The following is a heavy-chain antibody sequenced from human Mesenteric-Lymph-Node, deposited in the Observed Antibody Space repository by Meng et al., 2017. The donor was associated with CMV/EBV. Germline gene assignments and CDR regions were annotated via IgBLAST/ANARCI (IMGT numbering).Heavy chain of an antibody. CDR1: GFTLSSYW. J-gene: IGHJ4*02. CDR3: ARENSSSGRFFDY. D-gene: IGHD6-19*01. CDR2: INSDGSST. Sequence: GESLKISCAASGFTLSSYWMHWVRQAPGKGLVWVSRINSDGSSTNYADSVKGRFTIYRDNAKNTLYLQMNSLRAEDTAVYYCARENSSSGRFFDYWGQGTLVTVSS. V-gene: IGHV3-74*01.